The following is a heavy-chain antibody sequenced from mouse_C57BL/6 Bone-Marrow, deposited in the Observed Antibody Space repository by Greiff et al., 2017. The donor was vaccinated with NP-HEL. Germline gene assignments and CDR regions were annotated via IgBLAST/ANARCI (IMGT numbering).Heavy chain of an antibody. CDR2: IWSGGST. V-gene: IGHV2-2*01. CDR3: ARILGYYFDY. CDR1: GFSLTSYG. J-gene: IGHJ2*01. D-gene: IGHD4-1*01. Sequence: QVQLQQSGPGLVQPSQSLSITCTVSGFSLTSYGVHWVRQSPGKGLEWLGVIWSGGSTDYNAAFISRLSISKDNSKSQVFFKMNSLQADDTALYCCARILGYYFDYWGQGTTLTVSS.